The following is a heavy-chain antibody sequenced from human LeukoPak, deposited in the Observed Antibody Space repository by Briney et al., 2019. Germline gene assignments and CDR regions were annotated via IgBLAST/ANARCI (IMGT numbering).Heavy chain of an antibody. CDR2: ITASGSST. CDR3: AKDVSPLGWYLDF. V-gene: IGHV3-23*01. CDR1: GFTFSSYA. J-gene: IGHJ4*02. D-gene: IGHD2-15*01. Sequence: GGSLRLSCAASGFTFSSYAMTWVRQAPGKGLDRVATITASGSSTFHADSVKGRFTISRDNSKNTLYLLVDSLRAEDTAIYYCAKDVSPLGWYLDFWGQGVPVTVSS.